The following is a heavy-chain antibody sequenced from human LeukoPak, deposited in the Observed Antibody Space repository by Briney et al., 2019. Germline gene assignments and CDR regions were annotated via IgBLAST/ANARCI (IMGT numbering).Heavy chain of an antibody. Sequence: SETLSLTCTVSGGSISSSSYYWGWIRQPPGKGLEWIGSICYSGSTYYNPSLKSRVTISVDTSKNQFSLKLSSVTAADTAVYYCARDEYGSGSQGAFDIWGQGTMVTVSS. CDR1: GGSISSSSYY. CDR2: ICYSGST. D-gene: IGHD3-10*01. J-gene: IGHJ3*02. CDR3: ARDEYGSGSQGAFDI. V-gene: IGHV4-39*07.